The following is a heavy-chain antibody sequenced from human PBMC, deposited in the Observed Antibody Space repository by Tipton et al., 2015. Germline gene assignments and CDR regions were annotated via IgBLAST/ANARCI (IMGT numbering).Heavy chain of an antibody. CDR1: AYSISTDYY. CDR2: ISHSGST. CDR3: ARVATLARRLLPAWYFDL. J-gene: IGHJ2*01. Sequence: TLSLTCAVSAYSISTDYYWVWIRQPPGKGLEWIGTISHSGSTYYTPSLKSRVTISVDTSKNQFSLKLSSVTAADTAVYYCARVATLARRLLPAWYFDLWGRGTLVTVSS. V-gene: IGHV4-38-2*01. D-gene: IGHD2-15*01.